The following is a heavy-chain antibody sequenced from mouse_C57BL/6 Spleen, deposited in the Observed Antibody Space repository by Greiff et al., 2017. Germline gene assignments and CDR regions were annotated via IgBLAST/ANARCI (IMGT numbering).Heavy chain of an antibody. J-gene: IGHJ2*01. CDR2: ISSGSSTI. CDR1: GFTFSDYG. D-gene: IGHD2-1*01. CDR3: AVIYYGNSYYFDY. V-gene: IGHV5-17*01. Sequence: EVQLVESGGGLVKPGGSLKLSCAASGFTFSDYGMHWVRQAPEKGLEWVAYISSGSSTIYYADRVKGRFTVSRDNAKNTLFLQLTSLRSEDTAMYYCAVIYYGNSYYFDYWGQGTTLTVSS.